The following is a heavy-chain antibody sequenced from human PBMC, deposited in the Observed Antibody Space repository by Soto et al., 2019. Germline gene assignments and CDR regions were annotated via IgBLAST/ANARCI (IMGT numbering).Heavy chain of an antibody. CDR2: ISWDGGST. D-gene: IGHD2-2*02. Sequence: GGSLRLSCAASGFTFDDYAMHWVRQAPGKGLEWVSLISWDGGSTYYADSVKGRFTISRDNSKNSLYLQMNSLRAEDTALYYCAKDIEWDCSSTSCYTSSNYGMDVWGQGTTVTVSS. V-gene: IGHV3-43D*04. CDR3: AKDIEWDCSSTSCYTSSNYGMDV. CDR1: GFTFDDYA. J-gene: IGHJ6*02.